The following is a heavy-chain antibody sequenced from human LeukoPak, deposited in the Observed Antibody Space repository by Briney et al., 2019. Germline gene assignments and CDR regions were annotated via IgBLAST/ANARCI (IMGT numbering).Heavy chain of an antibody. V-gene: IGHV3-30-3*01. D-gene: IGHD6-6*01. CDR3: ARNTYYSSSSGFDY. Sequence: GGSLRLSCAASGFTFSSYAMPWVRQAPGKGLEWVAVISYDGSNKYYADSVKGRFTISRDNSKNTLYLQMNSLRAEDTAVYYCARNTYYSSSSGFDYWGQGTLVTVSS. J-gene: IGHJ4*02. CDR2: ISYDGSNK. CDR1: GFTFSSYA.